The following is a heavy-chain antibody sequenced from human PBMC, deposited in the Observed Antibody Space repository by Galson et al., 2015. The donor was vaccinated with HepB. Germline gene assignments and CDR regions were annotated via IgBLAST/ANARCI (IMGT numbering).Heavy chain of an antibody. D-gene: IGHD2-15*01. CDR3: ARTGVVAARGYWFDP. CDR1: GFTFSSYS. CDR2: ISSSSSTI. V-gene: IGHV3-48*01. Sequence: SLRLSCAASGFTFSSYSMNWVRQAPGKGLEWVSYISSSSSTIYYADSVKGRFTISRDNAKNSLYLQMNSLRAEDTAVYYCARTGVVAARGYWFDPWGQGTLVTVSS. J-gene: IGHJ5*02.